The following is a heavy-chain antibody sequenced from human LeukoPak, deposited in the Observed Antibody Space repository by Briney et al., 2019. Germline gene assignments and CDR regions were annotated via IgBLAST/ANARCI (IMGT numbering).Heavy chain of an antibody. V-gene: IGHV3-66*01. CDR3: ARGSWYDSSGYQADY. D-gene: IGHD3-22*01. Sequence: GGSLRLSCEASGTRVSDNYMYWVRQAPGKGLEWVSLIHSGGSTYYADSVKGRFTISRDNSKNTLYLEMSSLRAEDTAVYYCARGSWYDSSGYQADYWGQGTLVTVSS. J-gene: IGHJ4*02. CDR2: IHSGGST. CDR1: GTRVSDNY.